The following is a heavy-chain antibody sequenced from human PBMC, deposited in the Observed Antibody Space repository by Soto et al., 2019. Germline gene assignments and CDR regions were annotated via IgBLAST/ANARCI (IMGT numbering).Heavy chain of an antibody. V-gene: IGHV4-34*01. J-gene: IGHJ6*02. CDR2: INHSGST. Sequence: KTSETLSLTCAVYGGSFSGYYWSWIRQPPGKGLEWIGEINHSGSTNYNPSLKSRVTISVDTSKNQFSLKLSSVTAADTAVYYCASASWVHPPYYYYYYGMDVWGQGTTVTSP. CDR1: GGSFSGYY. D-gene: IGHD2-2*01. CDR3: ASASWVHPPYYYYYYGMDV.